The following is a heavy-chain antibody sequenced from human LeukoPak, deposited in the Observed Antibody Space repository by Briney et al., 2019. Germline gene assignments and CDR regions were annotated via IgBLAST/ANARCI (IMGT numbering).Heavy chain of an antibody. Sequence: SSETLSLTCTVSGGSISSSSYYWGWIRQPPGKGLEWIGSIYYSGSTYYNPSLKSRVTISVDTSKNQFSLKLSSVTAADTAVYYCAGGPWITGTTYYFDYWGQGTLVTVSS. J-gene: IGHJ4*02. V-gene: IGHV4-39*07. CDR1: GGSISSSSYY. CDR2: IYYSGST. D-gene: IGHD1/OR15-1a*01. CDR3: AGGPWITGTTYYFDY.